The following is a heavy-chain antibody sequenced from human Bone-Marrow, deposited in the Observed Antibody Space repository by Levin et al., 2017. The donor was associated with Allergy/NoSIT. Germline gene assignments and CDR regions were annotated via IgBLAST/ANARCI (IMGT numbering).Heavy chain of an antibody. Sequence: SQTLSLTCSVSGGSISSGYYFWSWIRQPAGKGLEWLGRIFLSGDTNYNPSLQSRVTISLDASNNQFSLNLASVTAADTALYFCARESVALDGGIDSWGQGTLVTVSS. V-gene: IGHV4-61*02. CDR1: GGSISSGYYF. CDR3: ARESVALDGGIDS. J-gene: IGHJ4*02. D-gene: IGHD1-1*01. CDR2: IFLSGDT.